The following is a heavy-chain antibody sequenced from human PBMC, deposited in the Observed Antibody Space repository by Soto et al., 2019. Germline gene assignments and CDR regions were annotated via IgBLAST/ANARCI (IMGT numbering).Heavy chain of an antibody. CDR3: ARDLVVRSFDYWYAGMDV. CDR1: GYTFTSSG. D-gene: IGHD2-15*01. J-gene: IGHJ6*02. Sequence: QVQLVQSGAEVKKPGASVKVSCTASGYTFTSSGFSWVRQAPGQGLEWMGWISAFNGKTEYVQKFQGRVTMTIDTSTRTAYMGLRSLRSADTAVYYCARDLVVRSFDYWYAGMDVWGQGTTVTVSS. V-gene: IGHV1-18*01. CDR2: ISAFNGKT.